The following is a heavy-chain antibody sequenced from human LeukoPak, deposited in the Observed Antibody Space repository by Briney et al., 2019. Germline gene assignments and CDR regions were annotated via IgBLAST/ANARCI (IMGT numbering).Heavy chain of an antibody. D-gene: IGHD5/OR15-5a*01. CDR2: IYYSGST. CDR3: AKARVKVSYAFDI. V-gene: IGHV4-61*01. CDR1: GGSVSSGSYY. Sequence: SETLSLTCTVSGGSVSSGSYYWSWIRQPPGKGLEWIGYIYYSGSTNYNPSLKSRVTISVDTSKNQFSVKLSSVTAADTAVYYCAKARVKVSYAFDIWGQGTMVTVSS. J-gene: IGHJ3*02.